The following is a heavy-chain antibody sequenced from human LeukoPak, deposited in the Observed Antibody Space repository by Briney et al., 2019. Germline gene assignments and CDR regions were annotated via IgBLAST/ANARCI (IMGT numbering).Heavy chain of an antibody. CDR3: ARAARVYNWFDS. CDR1: GYTFTSYY. CDR2: INPSGGST. J-gene: IGHJ5*01. Sequence: ASGKVSCRASGYTFTSYYMHWVRQAPGQGLKWMGIINPSGGSTIYAQKFQGRVTMTRDTSTSTVYMELSSLRSEDTAAYYCARAARVYNWFDSWGQGTLVPVSS. D-gene: IGHD3-3*01. V-gene: IGHV1-46*01.